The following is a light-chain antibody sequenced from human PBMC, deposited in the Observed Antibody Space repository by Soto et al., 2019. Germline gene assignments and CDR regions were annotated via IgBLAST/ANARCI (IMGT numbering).Light chain of an antibody. V-gene: IGKV3-11*01. J-gene: IGKJ3*01. CDR2: DAS. Sequence: EIVLTQSPATLSLSPGERATLSCRASQSVSSYLAWYQQKPGQAPRLLIYDASNRATGIPARFSGSGSGTDFTLTISSLGPEDFAVYYCQQRSNWPPEATVGPGTKVDIK. CDR3: QQRSNWPPEAT. CDR1: QSVSSY.